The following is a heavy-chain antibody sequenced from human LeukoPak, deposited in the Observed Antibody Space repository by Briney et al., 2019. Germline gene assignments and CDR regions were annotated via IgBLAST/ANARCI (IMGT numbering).Heavy chain of an antibody. CDR2: IRGNSGMR. V-gene: IGHV3-23*01. CDR1: GFTFSSYS. Sequence: GGSLRLSCAASGFTFSSYSMNWVRQAPGKGLEWVSCIRGNSGMRFYSDSVRGRFTISRDNSKNTVYLQMDSLRVDDTAVYFCAKDQEDRGYPSSFDFWGQGILVTVSS. CDR3: AKDQEDRGYPSSFDF. J-gene: IGHJ4*02. D-gene: IGHD2-15*01.